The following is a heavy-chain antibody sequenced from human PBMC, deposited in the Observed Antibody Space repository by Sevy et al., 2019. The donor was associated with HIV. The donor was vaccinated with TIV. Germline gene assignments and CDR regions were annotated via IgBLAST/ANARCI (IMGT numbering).Heavy chain of an antibody. D-gene: IGHD2-15*01. CDR3: ARGRPCGSRNHWYFDL. Sequence: GGSLRLSCAASGFTFSSYEMNWVRQAPGKGLEWVSYISRSGNSIYYADSVKGRFTLSRDNAKNSVYLQMNSLGAEDTAIYYCARGRPCGSRNHWYFDLWGRGTLVTVSS. V-gene: IGHV3-48*03. J-gene: IGHJ2*01. CDR1: GFTFSSYE. CDR2: ISRSGNSI.